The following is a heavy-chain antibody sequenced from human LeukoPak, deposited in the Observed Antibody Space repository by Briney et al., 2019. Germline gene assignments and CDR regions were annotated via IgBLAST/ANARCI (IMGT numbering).Heavy chain of an antibody. V-gene: IGHV1-46*01. Sequence: APVKVSCKASGYTFTSYYMHWVRQAPGQGLEWMGIINPSGGSTSYAQKFQGRVTMTRDMSTSTVYMELSSLRSEDTAVFYCARRAQVERRHSQFDYWGQGTLVTVSS. CDR2: INPSGGST. CDR3: ARRAQVERRHSQFDY. CDR1: GYTFTSYY. J-gene: IGHJ4*02. D-gene: IGHD1-1*01.